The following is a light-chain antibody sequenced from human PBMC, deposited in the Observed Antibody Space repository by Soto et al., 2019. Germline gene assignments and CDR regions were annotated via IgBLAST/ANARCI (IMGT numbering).Light chain of an antibody. V-gene: IGKV1-27*01. CDR2: SAS. J-gene: IGKJ1*01. CDR3: QKYNSAPPT. Sequence: DFQMTQSPSSLSASVGDRVTITCRASQGFGNYLAWYQQKPGTVPKLLIYSASTLQSGVPSRFSGSGSGTDFTLTISSLQPEDGATYYCQKYNSAPPTFGQGTKVEIK. CDR1: QGFGNY.